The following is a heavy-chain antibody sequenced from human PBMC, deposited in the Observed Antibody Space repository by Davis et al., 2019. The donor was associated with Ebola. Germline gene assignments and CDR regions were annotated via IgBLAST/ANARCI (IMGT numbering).Heavy chain of an antibody. CDR2: INPNSGGT. CDR3: ARGQSLSRYFDY. CDR1: GYTFTGYY. V-gene: IGHV1-2*06. Sequence: ASVKVSCKASGYTFTGYYMHWVRQAPGQGLEWMGRINPNSGGTNYAQKFQARVTMTRDTSISTAYLQWSSLKASDSAMYYCARGQSLSRYFDYWGQGTLVTVSS. J-gene: IGHJ4*02.